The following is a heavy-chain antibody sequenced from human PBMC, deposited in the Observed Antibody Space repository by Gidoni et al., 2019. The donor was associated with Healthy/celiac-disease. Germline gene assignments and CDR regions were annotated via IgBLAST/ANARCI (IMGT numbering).Heavy chain of an antibody. D-gene: IGHD6-6*01. J-gene: IGHJ5*02. CDR1: GGSFSGYY. CDR3: ARGGAARFDP. CDR2: INHSGST. Sequence: QVQLQQWGAGLLKPSATLSLTCAVYGGSFSGYYWSWIRQPPGKGLEWIGEINHSGSTNYNTSLKIRVTITVDTSNKQLSRKLSSVTAADTAVYYCARGGAARFDPWGQGTLVTVSS. V-gene: IGHV4-34*01.